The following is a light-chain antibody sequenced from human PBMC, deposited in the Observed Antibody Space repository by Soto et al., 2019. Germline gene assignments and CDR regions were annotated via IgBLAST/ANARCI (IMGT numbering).Light chain of an antibody. Sequence: DIQLTQSPSFLSASVGDRVTITCRASQGISSYLAWYQQKPGKDPKLLIYAASTLQSGGPSRFSGSGSGTEFTLTISSLQPEDFATYYCQQLNSYPLTFGGGTKVEIK. J-gene: IGKJ4*01. CDR1: QGISSY. CDR2: AAS. CDR3: QQLNSYPLT. V-gene: IGKV1-9*01.